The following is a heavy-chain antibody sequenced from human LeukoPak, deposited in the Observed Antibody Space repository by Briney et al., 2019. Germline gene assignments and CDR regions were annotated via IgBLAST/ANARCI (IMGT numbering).Heavy chain of an antibody. CDR1: GFSFSDYY. CDR3: ARGGKFYASY. CDR2: ISSSGDTK. V-gene: IGHV3-11*01. J-gene: IGHJ4*02. D-gene: IGHD2/OR15-2a*01. Sequence: PGGSLRLSCAASGFSFSDYYMSWLRQAPGKGLEWVSYISSSGDTKYYADAVKGRFTISRDNAENSLYLQMNNLRADDTALYYCARGGKFYASYWVQETLVTVSS.